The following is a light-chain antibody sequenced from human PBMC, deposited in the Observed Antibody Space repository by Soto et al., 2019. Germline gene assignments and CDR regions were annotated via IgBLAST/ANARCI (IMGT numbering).Light chain of an antibody. Sequence: DIQLTQSPSFLSASVGDRVTITCRASQGISSYLAWYQQKPGKAPKLLIYAASTLQSGVPSRFSGSGSGTEFTLPISSLQPEDFATYYCQQLNSYPPWTFGQGTKLESK. J-gene: IGKJ2*01. CDR3: QQLNSYPPWT. V-gene: IGKV1-9*01. CDR2: AAS. CDR1: QGISSY.